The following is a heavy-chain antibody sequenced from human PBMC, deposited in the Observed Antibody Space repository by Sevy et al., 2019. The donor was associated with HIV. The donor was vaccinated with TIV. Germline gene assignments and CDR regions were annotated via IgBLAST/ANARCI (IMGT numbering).Heavy chain of an antibody. CDR1: GFTFSTYN. V-gene: IGHV3-21*01. J-gene: IGHJ4*02. D-gene: IGHD3-10*01. Sequence: GGSLRLSCAASGFTFSTYNMNWVRQAPGKGLEWVSSIWSSSSYIYYAGSVKGRFTISRDNAKNSQYLQMNSLKVEDTAVYYCARDRTYGSFIDYWGQGTLVTVSS. CDR2: IWSSSSYI. CDR3: ARDRTYGSFIDY.